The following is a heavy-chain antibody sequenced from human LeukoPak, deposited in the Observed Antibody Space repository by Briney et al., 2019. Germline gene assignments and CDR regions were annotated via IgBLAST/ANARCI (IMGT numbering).Heavy chain of an antibody. Sequence: SETLSLTCAVYGGSFSGYYWSWIRQPPGKGLEWIGEINHSGSTNYNPSLKSRVTISVDTSKNQFSLKLSSVTAADTAVYYCARDLFPYGDYGSRDYWGQGTLVTVSS. V-gene: IGHV4-34*01. CDR3: ARDLFPYGDYGSRDY. J-gene: IGHJ4*02. D-gene: IGHD4-17*01. CDR1: GGSFSGYY. CDR2: INHSGST.